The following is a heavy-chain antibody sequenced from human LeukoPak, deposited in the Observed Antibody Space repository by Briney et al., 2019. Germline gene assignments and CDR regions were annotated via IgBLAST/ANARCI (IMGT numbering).Heavy chain of an antibody. D-gene: IGHD5-18*01. V-gene: IGHV3-21*01. Sequence: PGGSLRLSCAASGFTFSSYSMNWVRQAPGKGLEWVSSISSSSSYIYYADSVKGRFTISRDNAKNSLYLQMNSLRAEDTAVYYCARDLSYGWCYFDYWGQGTLVTVSS. CDR2: ISSSSSYI. CDR3: ARDLSYGWCYFDY. CDR1: GFTFSSYS. J-gene: IGHJ4*02.